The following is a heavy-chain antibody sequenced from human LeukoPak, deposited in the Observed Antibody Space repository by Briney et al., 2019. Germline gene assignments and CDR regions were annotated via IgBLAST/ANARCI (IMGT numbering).Heavy chain of an antibody. J-gene: IGHJ4*02. Sequence: SETLSLTCTVSGGSISSYYWSWIRQPPGKGLEWIGSIYHSGSTYYNPSLKSRVTISVDTSKNQFSLKLSSVTAADTAVYYCARSSSTSCSFDYWGQGTLVTVSS. CDR3: ARSSSTSCSFDY. CDR2: IYHSGST. D-gene: IGHD2-2*01. CDR1: GGSISSYY. V-gene: IGHV4-59*08.